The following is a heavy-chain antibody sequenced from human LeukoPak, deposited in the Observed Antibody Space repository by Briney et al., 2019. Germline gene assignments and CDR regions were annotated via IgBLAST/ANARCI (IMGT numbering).Heavy chain of an antibody. J-gene: IGHJ4*02. D-gene: IGHD3-16*01. CDR2: IYLGDSDV. Sequence: GEPLKISCQGSENSSTNSWIGWVRQMPGKGLEWMGIIYLGDSDVRYSPSFRGQVTISADKSISSAYLQWSSLKGSDTAMYYCARHGGKYSHSIDSWGQGTLVTVSS. V-gene: IGHV5-51*01. CDR1: ENSSTNSW. CDR3: ARHGGKYSHSIDS.